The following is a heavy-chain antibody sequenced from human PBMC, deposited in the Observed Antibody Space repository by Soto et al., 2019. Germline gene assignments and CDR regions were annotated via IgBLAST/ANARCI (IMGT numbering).Heavy chain of an antibody. D-gene: IGHD1-26*01. CDR3: ATTGNSGSYSRHFAC. J-gene: IGHJ4*02. Sequence: QPGGSLRLSCAASGFTFSSYWMHWVRQSPGKGLVWVSRINSDGSSTNYADSVKGRFTISRDNAKNTLYLQMSSLRAEDTAVYYCATTGNSGSYSRHFACWGQGALVTVSS. CDR1: GFTFSSYW. V-gene: IGHV3-74*01. CDR2: INSDGSST.